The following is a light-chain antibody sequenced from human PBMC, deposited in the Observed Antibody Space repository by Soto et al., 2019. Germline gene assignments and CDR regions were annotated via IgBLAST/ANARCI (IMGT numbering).Light chain of an antibody. CDR1: SSDVGGHNS. Sequence: QSALTQPASVSGSPGQSITISCTGTSSDVGGHNSVSWYQQHPGKAPKFMIYDVNNRPSGVSYRFSGSKSGNTASLTISGLQAEDEADCYCSSYTDSSTVVFVGGTKLTVL. CDR3: SSYTDSSTVV. CDR2: DVN. J-gene: IGLJ2*01. V-gene: IGLV2-14*01.